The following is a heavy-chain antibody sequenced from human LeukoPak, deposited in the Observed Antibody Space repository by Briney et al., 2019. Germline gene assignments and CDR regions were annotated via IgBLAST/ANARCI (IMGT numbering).Heavy chain of an antibody. D-gene: IGHD3-3*01. J-gene: IGHJ4*02. CDR1: GFRFSGYW. CDR2: VQDDERSA. V-gene: IGHV3-74*01. Sequence: GGSLRLSCEGSGFRFSGYWMHWVRHAPGKGLVWVSRVQDDERSASYGDSVKGRFTISKDNAKNILYSQMDGLRVEDTAVYYCVRGHVGTIFGVIPVNPLGYWGQGTLVTVSS. CDR3: VRGHVGTIFGVIPVNPLGY.